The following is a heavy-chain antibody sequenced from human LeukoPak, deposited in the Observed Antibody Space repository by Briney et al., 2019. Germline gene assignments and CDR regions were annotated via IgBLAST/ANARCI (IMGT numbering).Heavy chain of an antibody. CDR3: ARELGYYGSGIV. J-gene: IGHJ4*02. CDR2: IKQDGSEK. V-gene: IGHV3-7*03. CDR1: GFTFSSYW. D-gene: IGHD3-10*01. Sequence: GGSLRLSCAASGFTFSSYWMSWVRQAPGKGLEGVANIKQDGSEKNYVDSVKGRFTISRDNAKNSLYLQMNSLRAEDTAVYYCARELGYYGSGIVWGQGTLVTVPS.